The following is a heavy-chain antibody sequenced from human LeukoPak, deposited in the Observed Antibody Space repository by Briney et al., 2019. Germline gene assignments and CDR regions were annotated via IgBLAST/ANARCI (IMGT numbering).Heavy chain of an antibody. CDR2: IYYSGST. J-gene: IGHJ3*02. V-gene: IGHV4-59*01. CDR3: ARVGYYGSGEPNAFDI. D-gene: IGHD3-10*01. Sequence: SETLSLTCTVSGGSISSYYWSWIRQPPGKGLEWIGYIYYSGSTNYNPSLKSRVTISVDTSKNQFSLKLSSVTAADTAVYYCARVGYYGSGEPNAFDIWGQGTMVTVSS. CDR1: GGSISSYY.